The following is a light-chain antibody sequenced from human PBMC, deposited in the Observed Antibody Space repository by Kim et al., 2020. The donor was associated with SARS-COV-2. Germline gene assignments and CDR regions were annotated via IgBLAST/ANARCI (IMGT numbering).Light chain of an antibody. J-gene: IGLJ3*02. Sequence: QSVLTQPPSVSGAPGQRVTISCTGSNSNIGTGYVVHWYQQLPGTAPKLLIYGNNNRPSGVPDRFSGSKSGTSASLAITGLQAEDEADYYCQSYDSGLIGVVFGGGTKLTVL. CDR3: QSYDSGLIGVV. V-gene: IGLV1-40*01. CDR1: NSNIGTGYV. CDR2: GNN.